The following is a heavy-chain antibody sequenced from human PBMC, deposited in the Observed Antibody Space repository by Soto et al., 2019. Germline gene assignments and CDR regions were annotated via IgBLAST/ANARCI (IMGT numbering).Heavy chain of an antibody. V-gene: IGHV4-31*03. Sequence: QVQLQESGPGLVKPSQTLSLTCTVSGGSISSGGYYWSWIRQHPGKGLEWIGYIYYSGNTYYNPSLKSRVTISVDTSKNQFSLKLSSVTAADTAVYYCARDEARPRADAFDIWGQGTMVTVSS. CDR3: ARDEARPRADAFDI. CDR1: GGSISSGGYY. J-gene: IGHJ3*02. CDR2: IYYSGNT. D-gene: IGHD6-6*01.